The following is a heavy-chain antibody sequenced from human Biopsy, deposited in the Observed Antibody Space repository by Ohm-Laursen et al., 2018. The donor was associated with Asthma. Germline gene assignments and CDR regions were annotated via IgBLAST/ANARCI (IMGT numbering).Heavy chain of an antibody. J-gene: IGHJ4*02. CDR1: GDSFSNYA. Sequence: APVKVSCKASGDSFSNYAISWVRQAPGQGLEWMGGLIPVLGTPDHAQMFEGRVTITADESTSTAYMELSSLRSEDTAVYYCATDHCSALWAGVSTDNCYFEYWGQGTLVTVSS. CDR2: LIPVLGTP. D-gene: IGHD3-10*02. CDR3: ATDHCSALWAGVSTDNCYFEY. V-gene: IGHV1-69*13.